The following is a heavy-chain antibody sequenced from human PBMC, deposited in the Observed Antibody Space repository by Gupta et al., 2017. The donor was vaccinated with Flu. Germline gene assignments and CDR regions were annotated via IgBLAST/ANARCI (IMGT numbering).Heavy chain of an antibody. CDR3: ARELVGERPVTGYFDY. J-gene: IGHJ4*02. D-gene: IGHD3-16*01. V-gene: IGHV4-34*01. CDR1: GGSFSGYY. Sequence: QVQLQQWGAGLLKPSETLSLTCAVYGGSFSGYYWSWIRQPPGKGLEWIGEINHSGSTNYNQDLKSRVTISVDRSKNQFSLKLSSVTAADTAVYYCARELVGERPVTGYFDYWGQGTLVTVSS. CDR2: INHSGST.